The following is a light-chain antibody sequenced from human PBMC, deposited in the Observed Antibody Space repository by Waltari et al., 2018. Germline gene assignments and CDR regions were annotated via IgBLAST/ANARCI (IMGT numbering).Light chain of an antibody. Sequence: EIVMTQSPATLSVSPGERALLACRASQSISNKLAWYQQKPGQAPRLLIYDASTRATGIPATFSGSGSGTEFTLTISSLQSEDFVVYYCQQYNSWPYTFGQGTKLEIK. CDR2: DAS. CDR3: QQYNSWPYT. J-gene: IGKJ2*01. CDR1: QSISNK. V-gene: IGKV3-15*01.